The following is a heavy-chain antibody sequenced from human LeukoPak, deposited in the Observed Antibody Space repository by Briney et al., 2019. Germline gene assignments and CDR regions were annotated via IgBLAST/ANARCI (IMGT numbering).Heavy chain of an antibody. CDR1: GYTFTGYY. V-gene: IGHV1-2*02. D-gene: IGHD2-15*01. Sequence: ASVKVSCKASGYTFTGYYMHWVRQAPGQGLEWMGWINPNSGGTNYAQKFQGRVTMTRDTSIGTAYMELSRLRSDDTAVYYCAREGYCSGGSCPLYYFDYWGQGTLVTVSS. J-gene: IGHJ4*02. CDR2: INPNSGGT. CDR3: AREGYCSGGSCPLYYFDY.